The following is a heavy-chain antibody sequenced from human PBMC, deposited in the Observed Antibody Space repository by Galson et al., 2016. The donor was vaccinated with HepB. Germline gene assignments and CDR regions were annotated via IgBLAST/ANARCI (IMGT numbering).Heavy chain of an antibody. Sequence: SLRLSCAASQFSFSNSGMSWVRQAPGRGLEYVSSISADGTNTYYADSVKGRFTISRDFSKNTMYLQMSSLRTEDTAVYYCVKDRGRTIRDFDVWGQGTLVTVSS. D-gene: IGHD5-24*01. CDR2: ISADGTNT. CDR1: QFSFSNSG. J-gene: IGHJ4*02. CDR3: VKDRGRTIRDFDV. V-gene: IGHV3-64D*06.